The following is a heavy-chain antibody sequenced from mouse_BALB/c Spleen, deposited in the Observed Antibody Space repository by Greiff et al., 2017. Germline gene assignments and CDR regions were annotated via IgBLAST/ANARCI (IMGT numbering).Heavy chain of an antibody. Sequence: EVKLMESGGGLVQPGGSLRLSCATSGFTFTDYYMSWVRQPPGKALEWLGFIRNKANGYTTEYSASVKGRFTISRDNSQSILYLQMNTLRAEDSATYYCARDLDYYGSSYWFAYWGQGTLVTVSA. CDR3: ARDLDYYGSSYWFAY. J-gene: IGHJ3*01. D-gene: IGHD1-1*01. V-gene: IGHV7-3*02. CDR1: GFTFTDYY. CDR2: IRNKANGYTT.